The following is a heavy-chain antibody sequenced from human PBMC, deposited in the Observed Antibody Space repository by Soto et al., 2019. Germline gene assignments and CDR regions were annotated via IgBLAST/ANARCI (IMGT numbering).Heavy chain of an antibody. Sequence: PGGSLRLSCAASGFTFSSYAMSWVRQAPGKGLEWVSAISGSGGSTYYADSVKGRFTISRDNSKNTLYLQMNSLRAEDTAVYYCAKSIVRRSGGSCYMIDYWGQGTLVTVSS. D-gene: IGHD2-15*01. V-gene: IGHV3-23*01. CDR2: ISGSGGST. CDR3: AKSIVRRSGGSCYMIDY. J-gene: IGHJ4*02. CDR1: GFTFSSYA.